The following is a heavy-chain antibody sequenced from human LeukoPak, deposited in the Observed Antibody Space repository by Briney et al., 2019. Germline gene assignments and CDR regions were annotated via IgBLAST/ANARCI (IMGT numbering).Heavy chain of an antibody. CDR1: GYTFTSYY. CDR2: INPSGGST. V-gene: IGHV1-46*01. CDR3: ARGRIAARPSWFDP. J-gene: IGHJ5*02. Sequence: ASVKVSCKASGYTFTSYYMHWVRQAPGQGLEWMGIINPSGGSTSYAQKFQGRVTMTRDTSISTAYMELSRLRSDDTAVYYCARGRIAARPSWFDPWGRGTLVTVSS. D-gene: IGHD6-6*01.